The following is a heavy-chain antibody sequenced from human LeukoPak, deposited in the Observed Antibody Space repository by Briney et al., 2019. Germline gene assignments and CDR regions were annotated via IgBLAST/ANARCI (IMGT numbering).Heavy chain of an antibody. V-gene: IGHV3-74*01. D-gene: IGHD6-6*01. CDR2: INGGGSGT. CDR1: GFTFNTYW. J-gene: IGHJ4*02. CDR3: VRGLAARSYFDY. Sequence: GGSLRLSCAASGFTFNTYWMHWVRQAPGKGLVWVSRINGGGSGTTYADFVKGRFTISRDNAKNTLYLQMNSLGAEDTAVYYCVRGLAARSYFDYWGQGTLVSVSS.